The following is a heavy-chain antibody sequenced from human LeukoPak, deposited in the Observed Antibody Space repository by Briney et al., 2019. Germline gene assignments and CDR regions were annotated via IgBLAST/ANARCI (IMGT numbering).Heavy chain of an antibody. CDR1: GFTFSSYS. Sequence: GGSLRLSCAASGFTFSSYSMNWVRQAPGKGLEWVSSISSSSSYIYYADSVKGRFTISRDNAKNSLYLQMNSLRAEGTAVYYCARSLMAGSSTSCYDYWGQGTLVTVSS. V-gene: IGHV3-21*01. D-gene: IGHD2-2*01. CDR2: ISSSSSYI. J-gene: IGHJ4*02. CDR3: ARSLMAGSSTSCYDY.